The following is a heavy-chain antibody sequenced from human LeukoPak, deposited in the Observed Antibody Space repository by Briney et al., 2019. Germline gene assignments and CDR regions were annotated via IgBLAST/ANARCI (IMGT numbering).Heavy chain of an antibody. J-gene: IGHJ4*02. Sequence: SETLSLTCSVSGGSISGYYWSWIRQPPGKGLEWIGYIHSNGRTNSNPSLKSRVTISVDTFKNQFSLNLISVTAADTAVYYCARYYCPNGVCQGCDYWGQGTLVTVSS. CDR3: ARYYCPNGVCQGCDY. V-gene: IGHV4-59*01. CDR2: IHSNGRT. D-gene: IGHD2-8*01. CDR1: GGSISGYY.